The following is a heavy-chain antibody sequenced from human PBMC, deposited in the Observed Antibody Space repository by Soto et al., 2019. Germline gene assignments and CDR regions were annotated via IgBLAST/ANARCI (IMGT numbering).Heavy chain of an antibody. CDR2: IGTSDNNI. CDR1: GFTVTSYE. J-gene: IGHJ4*02. Sequence: GGSLRLASAASGFTVTSYEVNWVRQAPGKGLEWISYIGTSDNNIYYADSVKGRFTVSRDNARNSLYLQMNSLRAEDTAIYYCAKEEVDCGDDCFAFWGQGALVTVSS. CDR3: AKEEVDCGDDCFAF. D-gene: IGHD2-21*01. V-gene: IGHV3-48*03.